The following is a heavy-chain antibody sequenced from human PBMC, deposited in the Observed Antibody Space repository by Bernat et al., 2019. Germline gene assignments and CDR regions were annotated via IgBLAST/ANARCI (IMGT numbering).Heavy chain of an antibody. V-gene: IGHV4-59*01. D-gene: IGHD6-19*01. Sequence: QVQLQESGPGLVKPSETLSLTCIVSGASIRSNYWSWIRQPPGKGLEWIGYLDYTGSTNYKPSLKSRVTISGDTSRNQFSLKLYSVTAADTAVYYCAREISSAYYHFDYWGQGILVTVSS. CDR2: LDYTGST. CDR1: GASIRSNY. CDR3: AREISSAYYHFDY. J-gene: IGHJ4*02.